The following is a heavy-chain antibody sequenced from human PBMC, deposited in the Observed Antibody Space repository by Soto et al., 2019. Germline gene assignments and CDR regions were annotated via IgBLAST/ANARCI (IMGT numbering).Heavy chain of an antibody. J-gene: IGHJ6*02. V-gene: IGHV4-31*03. Sequence: SETLSLTCTVSGGSISSGGYYWSWIRQHPGKGLEWIGYIYYSGSTYYNPSLKSRVTISVDTSKNQFSLKLSSVTAADTAVYYCARGRYSSSWDYYYSGMDVWGQGTTVTVSS. CDR2: IYYSGST. CDR1: GGSISSGGYY. D-gene: IGHD6-13*01. CDR3: ARGRYSSSWDYYYSGMDV.